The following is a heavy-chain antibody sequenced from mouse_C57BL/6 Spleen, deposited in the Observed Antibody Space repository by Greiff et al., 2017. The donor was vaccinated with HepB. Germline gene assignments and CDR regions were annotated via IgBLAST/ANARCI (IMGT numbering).Heavy chain of an antibody. CDR1: GYTFTDYN. V-gene: IGHV1-18*01. J-gene: IGHJ1*03. CDR2: INPNNGGT. Sequence: EVMLVESGPELVKPGASVKIPCKASGYTFTDYNMDWVKQSHGKSLEWIGDINPNNGGTIYNQKFKGKATLTVDKSSSTAYMELRSLTSEDTAVYYCAREGGYFDVWGTGTTVTVSS. CDR3: AREGGYFDV.